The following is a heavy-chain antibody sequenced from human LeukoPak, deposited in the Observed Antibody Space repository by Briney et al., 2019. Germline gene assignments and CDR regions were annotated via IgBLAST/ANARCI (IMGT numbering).Heavy chain of an antibody. D-gene: IGHD3-10*01. J-gene: IGHJ4*02. V-gene: IGHV1-2*02. CDR3: ARDSGERGSGSYLIAY. CDR2: TNPNSGGT. Sequence: PWASVKVSCKASGYTFTGYYMHWVRQAPGQGLEWMGWTNPNSGGTNYAQEFQGRVTMTRDTSISTAYMELSRLRSDDTAVYYCARDSGERGSGSYLIAYWGQGTLVTVSS. CDR1: GYTFTGYY.